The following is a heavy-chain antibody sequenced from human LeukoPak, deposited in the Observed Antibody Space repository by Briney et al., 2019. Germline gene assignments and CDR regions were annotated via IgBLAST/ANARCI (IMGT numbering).Heavy chain of an antibody. V-gene: IGHV3-21*01. CDR1: GFTFRNYR. CDR3: ARAARPDY. CDR2: ISSSSIYI. Sequence: PGGSLRLSCAASGFTFRNYRMNWVRQAPGKGLEWVSSISSSSIYIYYADSLKGRFTISRDNAKNSLYLQMNSLRAEDTAVYYCARAARPDYWGQGTLVTVSS. J-gene: IGHJ4*02. D-gene: IGHD6-6*01.